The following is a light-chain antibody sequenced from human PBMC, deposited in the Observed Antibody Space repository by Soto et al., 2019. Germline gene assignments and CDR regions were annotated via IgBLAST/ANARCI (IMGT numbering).Light chain of an antibody. Sequence: ELVLTQSPATLSLSPGERATLSCRASQSVSSYLAWYQQKPGQAPRLLIYDASNRATGIPARFSGSGSGTDFTLTISSLEPEDFAVYYCQQRSNWQGTFGGGTKVDIK. CDR3: QQRSNWQGT. J-gene: IGKJ4*01. V-gene: IGKV3-11*01. CDR2: DAS. CDR1: QSVSSY.